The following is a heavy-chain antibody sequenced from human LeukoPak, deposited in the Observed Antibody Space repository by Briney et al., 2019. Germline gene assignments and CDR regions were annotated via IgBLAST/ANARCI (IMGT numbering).Heavy chain of an antibody. Sequence: ASVKVSCKASGYTFTSYAMHWVRQAPGQGLEWMGWISAYNGNTNYAQKLQGRVTMTTDTSTSTAYMELRSLRSDDTAVYYCARARDSSGYYYVWYFDLWGRGTLVTVSS. CDR1: GYTFTSYA. J-gene: IGHJ2*01. D-gene: IGHD3-22*01. CDR3: ARARDSSGYYYVWYFDL. V-gene: IGHV1-18*01. CDR2: ISAYNGNT.